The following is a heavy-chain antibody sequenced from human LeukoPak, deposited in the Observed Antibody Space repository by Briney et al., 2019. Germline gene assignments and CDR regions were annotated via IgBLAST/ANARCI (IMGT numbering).Heavy chain of an antibody. Sequence: PSETLSLTCTVSGYSISSGYYWGWIRQPPGKGLEWIGSIYYSGSTYYNPSLKSRVTISVDTSKNQFSLKLSSVTAADTAVYYCARDTRYYYGYYFDYWGQGTLVTVSS. V-gene: IGHV4-38-2*02. CDR3: ARDTRYYYGYYFDY. J-gene: IGHJ4*02. D-gene: IGHD3-10*01. CDR1: GYSISSGYY. CDR2: IYYSGST.